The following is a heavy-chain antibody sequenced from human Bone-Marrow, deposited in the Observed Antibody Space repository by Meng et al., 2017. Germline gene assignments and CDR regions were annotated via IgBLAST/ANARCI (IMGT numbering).Heavy chain of an antibody. D-gene: IGHD2-2*01. V-gene: IGHV1-18*01. CDR2: ISAYNGNT. Sequence: ASVKVSCKASGYTFTSYGISWVRQAPGQGLEWMGWISAYNGNTNYAQKLQGRVTMTTDTSTSTAYMELRSLRSDDTAVYYCARVLGYCSSTSCHNWFDPRGQGTLVTVSS. CDR3: ARVLGYCSSTSCHNWFDP. J-gene: IGHJ5*02. CDR1: GYTFTSYG.